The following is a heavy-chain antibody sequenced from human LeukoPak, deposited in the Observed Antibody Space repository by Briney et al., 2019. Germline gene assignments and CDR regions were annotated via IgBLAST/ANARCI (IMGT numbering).Heavy chain of an antibody. J-gene: IGHJ3*02. CDR1: GFIFRKYA. V-gene: IGHV3-33*01. CDR3: AFEIGRSQGAFDI. D-gene: IGHD1-26*01. CDR2: IWNDGSDE. Sequence: GRSLRLSCAAAGFIFRKYAMHWVRQTPGKGPEWVAAIWNDGSDENYADSVKGRFTISSDNSKNTVYLQMNSLRAEDTAIYYCAFEIGRSQGAFDIWGQGTMITVSS.